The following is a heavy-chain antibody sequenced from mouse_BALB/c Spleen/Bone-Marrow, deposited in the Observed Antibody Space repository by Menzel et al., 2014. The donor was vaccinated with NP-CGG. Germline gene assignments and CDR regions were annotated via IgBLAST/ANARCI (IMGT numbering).Heavy chain of an antibody. J-gene: IGHJ4*01. CDR3: TRLPH. D-gene: IGHD5-1*01. CDR1: GYTFTSYY. CDR2: INPSNGGT. V-gene: IGHV1S81*02. Sequence: VKLMESGAELVKPGASVKLSCEASGYTFTSYYMYWVKQRPGQGLEWIGEINPSNGGTNFNEKFKSRATLTVDKSSSTAYMQLSSLTSEDSAVYYCTRLPHWGQGTSVTVSS.